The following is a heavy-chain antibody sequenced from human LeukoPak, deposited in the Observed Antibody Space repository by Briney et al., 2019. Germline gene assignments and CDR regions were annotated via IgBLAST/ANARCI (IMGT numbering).Heavy chain of an antibody. Sequence: SETLSLTCTVSGGSISSYYWSWIRQPAGKGLEWIGYIYYSGSTNYNPFLKSRVTISVDTSKNQFSLKLSSVTAADTAVYYCARGGVVLRYFDWLPFDYWGQGTLVTVSS. J-gene: IGHJ4*02. V-gene: IGHV4-59*01. CDR3: ARGGVVLRYFDWLPFDY. CDR2: IYYSGST. CDR1: GGSISSYY. D-gene: IGHD3-9*01.